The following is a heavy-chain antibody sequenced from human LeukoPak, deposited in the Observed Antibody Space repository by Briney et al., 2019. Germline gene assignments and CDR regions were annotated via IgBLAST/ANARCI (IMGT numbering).Heavy chain of an antibody. CDR1: GFTFSSYW. CDR3: ARYGSGKEDDAFEI. V-gene: IGHV3-7*01. CDR2: IKQDGSEK. D-gene: IGHD6-19*01. J-gene: IGHJ3*02. Sequence: GGSLRLSCAASGFTFSSYWMSWVRQALGKGLEWVANIKQDGSEKYYVDSVKGRFTISRDNAKNSLYLQMNSLRAEDTAVYYCARYGSGKEDDAFEIWGQGTMVTVSS.